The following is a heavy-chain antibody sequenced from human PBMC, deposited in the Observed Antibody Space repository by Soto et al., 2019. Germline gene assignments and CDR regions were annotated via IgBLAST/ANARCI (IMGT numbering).Heavy chain of an antibody. CDR1: GGTFSSYA. Sequence: QVQLVQSGAEVKKPGSSVKVSCKASGGTFSSYAISWVRQAPGQGLEWMGGIIPIFGTANYAQKFQGRVTIPADESTRTSDMERGSLRSEDTALYYWAGGGGYCSSTSCYKGGFDPWGQGTLVTVSS. J-gene: IGHJ5*02. V-gene: IGHV1-69*01. CDR2: IIPIFGTA. D-gene: IGHD2-2*02. CDR3: AGGGGYCSSTSCYKGGFDP.